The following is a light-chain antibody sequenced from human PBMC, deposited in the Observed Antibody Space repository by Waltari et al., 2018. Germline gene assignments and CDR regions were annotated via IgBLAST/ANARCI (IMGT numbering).Light chain of an antibody. V-gene: IGKV3-15*01. CDR3: QQYNNWPGT. CDR1: QSVSSD. J-gene: IGKJ1*01. Sequence: EIVMTQSPATLSVSPGERATLPCRASQSVSSDLAWYHQKPGQAPRLLIYGASTRATGIPARFTGSGSGTEFSLTISSMQSEDFAVYYCQQYNNWPGTFGQGTKVEIK. CDR2: GAS.